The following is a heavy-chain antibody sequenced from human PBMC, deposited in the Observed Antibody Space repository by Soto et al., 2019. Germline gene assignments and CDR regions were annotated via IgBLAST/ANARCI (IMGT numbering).Heavy chain of an antibody. J-gene: IGHJ5*02. CDR2: IYYSGTA. Sequence: QVQLQESGPGLVKPSETLSLTCTVSGDSISSHYWSWIRQPPGKGLEWIGYIYYSGTANYNPSLKGRVTTPVDRPKSKFYLKLNSVPAADTAVYYCARVSDRSGLSLSIDPWGQGTLVTVSS. D-gene: IGHD3-22*01. CDR1: GDSISSHY. CDR3: ARVSDRSGLSLSIDP. V-gene: IGHV4-59*11.